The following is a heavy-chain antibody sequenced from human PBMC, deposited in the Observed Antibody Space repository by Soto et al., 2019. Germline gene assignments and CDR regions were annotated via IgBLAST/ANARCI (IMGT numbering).Heavy chain of an antibody. J-gene: IGHJ5*02. CDR3: ARTRPRVDGDYAKANWFDP. D-gene: IGHD4-17*01. CDR1: GYTFTGYY. CDR2: INPNSGGT. Sequence: ASVKVSCKASGYTFTGYYMHWVRQAPGQGLEWMGWINPNSGGTNYAQKFQGRVTMTRDTSISTAYMELSRLRSDDTAVYYCARTRPRVDGDYAKANWFDPWGQGTLVTVSS. V-gene: IGHV1-2*02.